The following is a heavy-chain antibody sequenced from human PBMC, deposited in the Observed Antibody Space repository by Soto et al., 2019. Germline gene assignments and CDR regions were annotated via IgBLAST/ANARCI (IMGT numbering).Heavy chain of an antibody. CDR1: GFSVSDYA. J-gene: IGHJ6*02. CDR3: TKGRRSVLMVYGFGGMDV. Sequence: GGSLRLSCAASGFSVSDYAMSWVRQAPGKGLEWVSSISGSGDGTYYGDSVKGRFTLSRDTSQKTLYLQMNNLRGEDTAVYFCTKGRRSVLMVYGFGGMDVWGRGTTVTVSS. CDR2: ISGSGDGT. D-gene: IGHD2-8*01. V-gene: IGHV3-23*01.